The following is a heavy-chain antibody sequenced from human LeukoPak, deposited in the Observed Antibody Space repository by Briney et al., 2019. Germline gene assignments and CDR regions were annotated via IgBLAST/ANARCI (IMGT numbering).Heavy chain of an antibody. V-gene: IGHV3-13*01. J-gene: IGHJ4*02. D-gene: IGHD1-26*01. CDR2: IGTAGDT. CDR1: GFTFSSYD. Sequence: GGALRLSCAASGFTFSSYDMHGVRQATGKGLEWVSAIGTAGDTYYPGSVKGRFTISRENAKNSLYLQMNSLRAGDTAVYYCARSNSGSYHLDYWGQGTLVTVSS. CDR3: ARSNSGSYHLDY.